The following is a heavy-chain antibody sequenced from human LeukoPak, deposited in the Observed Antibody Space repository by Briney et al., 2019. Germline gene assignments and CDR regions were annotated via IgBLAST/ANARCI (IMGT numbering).Heavy chain of an antibody. V-gene: IGHV3-21*04. CDR2: ISSSSSYI. CDR3: AKGGVAGTRYYYYMDV. J-gene: IGHJ6*03. D-gene: IGHD6-19*01. Sequence: GGSLRLSCAASGFTFSSYSMNWVRQAPGKGLEWVSSISSSSSYIYYADSVKGRFTISRDNAKNSLYLQMNSLRAEDTALYYCAKGGVAGTRYYYYMDVWGKGTTVTISS. CDR1: GFTFSSYS.